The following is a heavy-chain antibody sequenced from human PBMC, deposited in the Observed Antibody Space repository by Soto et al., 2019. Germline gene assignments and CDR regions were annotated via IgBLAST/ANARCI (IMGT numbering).Heavy chain of an antibody. J-gene: IGHJ6*03. Sequence: GGSLRLSCAASGFTFGSYSMNWVRQAPWQGLEWVSSISSSSSYIYYADSVKGRFTISRDNAKNSLYLQMNSLRAEDTAVYYCAIECRGSRVSYYYMDVRRNGPPVTV. CDR2: ISSSSSYI. V-gene: IGHV3-21*01. D-gene: IGHD2-2*01. CDR1: GFTFGSYS. CDR3: AIECRGSRVSYYYMDV.